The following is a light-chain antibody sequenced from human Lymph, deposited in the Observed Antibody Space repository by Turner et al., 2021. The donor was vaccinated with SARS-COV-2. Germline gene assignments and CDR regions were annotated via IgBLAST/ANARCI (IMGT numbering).Light chain of an antibody. CDR3: LQYDEFPYT. J-gene: IGKJ4*02. V-gene: IGKV1-33*01. CDR2: LAN. CDR1: QDINDY. Sequence: DIKMTQSPSSMFASLGERVTITCKASQDINDYLSWFQQKPGKSPETLIFLANRLRDGVPSRFSGTGSGQDYSLTISSLEYEDMGIYYCLQYDEFPYTFGGGTKLEIK.